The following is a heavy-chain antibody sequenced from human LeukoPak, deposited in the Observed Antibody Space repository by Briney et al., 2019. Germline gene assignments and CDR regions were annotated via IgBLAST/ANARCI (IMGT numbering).Heavy chain of an antibody. V-gene: IGHV3-15*01. CDR2: IRAKTNGGTT. CDR3: TTEGFTYGYQAIDN. D-gene: IGHD5-18*01. Sequence: PGGSLRLSCEAYGFSFNNAWMTWVRQAPGKGLQWVGRIRAKTNGGTTEYTAPVKGRFIITRDDSQITLYLQMNSLKSEDTAVYYCTTEGFTYGYQAIDNWGQGTMVTVSS. CDR1: GFSFNNAW. J-gene: IGHJ3*02.